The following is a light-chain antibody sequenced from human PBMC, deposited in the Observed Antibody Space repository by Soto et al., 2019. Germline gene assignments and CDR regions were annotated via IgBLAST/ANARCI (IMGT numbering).Light chain of an antibody. CDR2: DAS. CDR3: QQYNSYPGLT. V-gene: IGKV1-5*01. J-gene: IGKJ4*01. Sequence: DIQMTQSPSTLSASVGDRVTITCRASQSISSWLAWYQQKPGKAPKLLIYDASSLESGVPSRFSGSGSRTEFTLTISSLQPDDFATYYCQQYNSYPGLTFGGGTKVEIK. CDR1: QSISSW.